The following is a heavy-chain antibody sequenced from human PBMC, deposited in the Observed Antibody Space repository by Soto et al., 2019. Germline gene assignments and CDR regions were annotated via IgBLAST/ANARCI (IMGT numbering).Heavy chain of an antibody. CDR3: ARGRYSYGSEGGNYMDV. J-gene: IGHJ6*03. CDR2: INNNGGST. V-gene: IGHV3-64*01. CDR1: GFTFSSYA. Sequence: EVQLVESGGGLVQPGGSLRLSCAASGFTFSSYAMHWVRQPPGKGLEYVSAINNNGGSTYYANSVKGRFTISRDNSKKTLYLQMGSLRAEDMGMYYCARGRYSYGSEGGNYMDVWGKGTTVTVSS. D-gene: IGHD3-10*01.